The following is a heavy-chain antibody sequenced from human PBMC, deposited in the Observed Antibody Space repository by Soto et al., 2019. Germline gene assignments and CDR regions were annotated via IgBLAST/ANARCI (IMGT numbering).Heavy chain of an antibody. CDR1: GFTFSSYA. J-gene: IGHJ6*02. CDR3: AKRSSGYYYYYGMDV. V-gene: IGHV3-23*01. Sequence: GGSLRLSCAASGFTFSSYAMSWVRQAPGKGLEWVSAISGSGGTTYYADSLKGRFTISRDNSKNTLYLQMNRMRAEDTAVYYCAKRSSGYYYYYGMDVWGQGTTVTVSS. D-gene: IGHD3-22*01. CDR2: ISGSGGTT.